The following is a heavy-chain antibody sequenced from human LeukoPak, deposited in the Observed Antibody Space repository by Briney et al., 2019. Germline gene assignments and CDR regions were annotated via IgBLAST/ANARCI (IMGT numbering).Heavy chain of an antibody. D-gene: IGHD6-19*01. J-gene: IGHJ4*02. CDR3: AGRGAPVAGASSFDF. Sequence: SETLSLTCAVYGGSFSGYYWSWIRQPPGKGLEWIGEINHSGSTNYNPSLKSRVTISVDTSKNQFSLKVSSVTAADTAVYYCAGRGAPVAGASSFDFWGQGTLVTVSS. CDR2: INHSGST. V-gene: IGHV4-34*01. CDR1: GGSFSGYY.